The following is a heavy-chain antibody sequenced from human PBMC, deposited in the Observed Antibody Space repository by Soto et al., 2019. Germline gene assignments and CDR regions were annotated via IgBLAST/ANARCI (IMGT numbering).Heavy chain of an antibody. Sequence: ASVKVSCKASGYTFTSYDINWVRQATGQGLEWMGWMNPNSGNTGYAQKFQGRVTMTRNTSISTAYMELSSLRSEDTAVYYCARGIGIPAASNYWGQGTLVTVSS. CDR3: ARGIGIPAASNY. V-gene: IGHV1-8*01. CDR1: GYTFTSYD. CDR2: MNPNSGNT. D-gene: IGHD2-2*01. J-gene: IGHJ4*02.